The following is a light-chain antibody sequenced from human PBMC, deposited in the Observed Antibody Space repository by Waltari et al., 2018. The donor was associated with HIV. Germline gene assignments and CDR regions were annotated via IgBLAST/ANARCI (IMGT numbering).Light chain of an antibody. V-gene: IGKV4-1*01. CDR2: WAS. Sequence: QSVLYSSNNKNNLAWYQQKPGQPPKLLIYWASTRQSGVPDRFSGSGSGTDFTLTISSLQAEDVAVYYCQQYYSAPYTFGQGTKLEIK. J-gene: IGKJ2*01. CDR1: QSVLYSSNNKNN. CDR3: QQYYSAPYT.